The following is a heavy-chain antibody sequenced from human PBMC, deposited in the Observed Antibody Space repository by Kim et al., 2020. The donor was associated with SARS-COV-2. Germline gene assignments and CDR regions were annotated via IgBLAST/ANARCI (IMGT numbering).Heavy chain of an antibody. CDR3: ANGGNYCSGGSCFDY. D-gene: IGHD2-15*01. V-gene: IGHV4-34*01. Sequence: TPTLKSRVTNSVDTSKNQFSLKLSSVTAADTAVYYCANGGNYCSGGSCFDYWGQGTLVTVSS. J-gene: IGHJ4*02.